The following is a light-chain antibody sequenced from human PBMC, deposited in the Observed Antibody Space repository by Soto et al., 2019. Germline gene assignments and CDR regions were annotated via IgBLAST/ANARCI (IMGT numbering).Light chain of an antibody. J-gene: IGKJ2*01. CDR2: DAF. CDR3: QQRSSWPT. V-gene: IGKV3-11*01. Sequence: EIVLTQSPATLSLSPGERATLSCRASQSVSSNLAWYQQKLGQAPRLLIYDAFNRATGIPARFSGCGSGTDFTLTISNLEPEDFAVYYCQQRSSWPTFGQGTKLEIK. CDR1: QSVSSN.